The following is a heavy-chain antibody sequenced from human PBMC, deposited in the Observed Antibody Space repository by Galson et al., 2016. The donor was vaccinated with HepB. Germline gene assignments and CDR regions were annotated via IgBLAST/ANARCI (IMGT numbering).Heavy chain of an antibody. V-gene: IGHV1-69*13. J-gene: IGHJ4*02. Sequence: SVKVSCKASGYTFTSHGISWVRQAPGKGLEWMGGIITMFGTSNYAQKFQGRVTITADESTSTAYMELSSLRSEDTALYYCATFQWDGELLFYFDSWGQGTLVTVPS. CDR1: GYTFTSHG. CDR3: ATFQWDGELLFYFDS. D-gene: IGHD1-7*01. CDR2: IITMFGTS.